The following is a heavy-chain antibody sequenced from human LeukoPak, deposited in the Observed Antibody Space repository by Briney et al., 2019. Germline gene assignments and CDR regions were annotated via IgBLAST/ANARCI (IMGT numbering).Heavy chain of an antibody. CDR1: GGSISSGDYY. CDR3: ARDLLGYGNFDY. D-gene: IGHD5-12*01. CDR2: IYYSGTT. J-gene: IGHJ4*02. Sequence: SQTLSLTCTVSGGSISSGDYYWSWIRQHPGKGLEWIGYIYYSGTTHYNPSLNSRVTISVDTSENQFSLKLSSVTAADTAVYYCARDLLGYGNFDYWGQGTLVTVSS. V-gene: IGHV4-31*03.